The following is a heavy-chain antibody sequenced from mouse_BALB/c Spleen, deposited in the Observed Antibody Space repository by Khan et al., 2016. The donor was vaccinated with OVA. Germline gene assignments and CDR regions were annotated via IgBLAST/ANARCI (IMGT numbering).Heavy chain of an antibody. Sequence: EVQLQESGPGLVKPSQSLSLTCTVTGYSITTDYAWNWIRQFPGNKLEWMGFISYSGNTKYNPSLKSRIFITRDTSKNQFFLQLKSVTTEDTARYNCARVYGGIFDYWGQGTTLTVSS. V-gene: IGHV3-2*02. CDR3: ARVYGGIFDY. D-gene: IGHD1-1*01. J-gene: IGHJ2*01. CDR2: ISYSGNT. CDR1: GYSITTDYA.